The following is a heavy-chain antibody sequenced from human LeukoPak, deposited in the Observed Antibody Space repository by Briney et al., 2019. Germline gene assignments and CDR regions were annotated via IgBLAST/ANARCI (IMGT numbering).Heavy chain of an antibody. Sequence: ASVTVSCKASGCTFTSYYMHWVRQAPGQGLEWMGIINPSGGSTSYAQKFQGRVTMTRDTSASTVYMELSSLRSEDTAVYYCARDDSNYVAYYYYGMDVWGQGTTVTVSS. CDR1: GCTFTSYY. CDR3: ARDDSNYVAYYYYGMDV. CDR2: INPSGGST. J-gene: IGHJ6*02. D-gene: IGHD4-11*01. V-gene: IGHV1-46*01.